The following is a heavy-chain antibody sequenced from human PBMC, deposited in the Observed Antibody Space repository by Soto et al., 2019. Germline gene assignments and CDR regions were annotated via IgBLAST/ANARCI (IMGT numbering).Heavy chain of an antibody. D-gene: IGHD6-13*01. Sequence: PGGSLRLSCAASGFTFSSYWMHWVRQAPGKGLVWVSRINSDGSSTSYADSVKGRFTISRDNAKNTLYLQMNSLRAEDTAVYYCARDWRAAAGMGRSYYYYYYMDVWGKGTTVTVSS. V-gene: IGHV3-74*01. CDR1: GFTFSSYW. J-gene: IGHJ6*03. CDR3: ARDWRAAAGMGRSYYYYYYMDV. CDR2: INSDGSST.